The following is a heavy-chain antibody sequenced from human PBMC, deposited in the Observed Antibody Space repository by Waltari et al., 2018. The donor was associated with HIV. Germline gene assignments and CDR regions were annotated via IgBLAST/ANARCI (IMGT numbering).Heavy chain of an antibody. CDR3: ARDQDYYDSSGYTCYAFDP. V-gene: IGHV4-38-2*02. D-gene: IGHD3-22*01. CDR1: AYSINSRYS. Sequence: QVRRQESGPGLVKPSETLYLTCSVSAYSINSRYSWGGIRQAPGKGLEWIGSIYRTGTTYYNPSLKSRVSISLNMSRNQFSLKLTSVTAADTAVYYCARDQDYYDSSGYTCYAFDPWGQGTMVIVSS. CDR2: IYRTGTT. J-gene: IGHJ3*01.